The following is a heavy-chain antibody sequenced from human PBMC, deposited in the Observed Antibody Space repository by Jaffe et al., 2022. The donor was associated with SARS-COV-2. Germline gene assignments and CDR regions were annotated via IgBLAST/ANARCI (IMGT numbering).Heavy chain of an antibody. CDR1: GGSISSSSYY. D-gene: IGHD1-26*01. CDR3: ARRGGYSGSYPGDY. Sequence: QLQLQESGPGLVKPSETLSLTCTVSGGSISSSSYYWGWIRQPPGKGLEWIGSIYYSGSTYYNPSLKSRVTISVDTSKNQFSLKLSSVTAADTAVYYCARRGGYSGSYPGDYWGQGTLVTVSS. V-gene: IGHV4-39*01. CDR2: IYYSGST. J-gene: IGHJ4*02.